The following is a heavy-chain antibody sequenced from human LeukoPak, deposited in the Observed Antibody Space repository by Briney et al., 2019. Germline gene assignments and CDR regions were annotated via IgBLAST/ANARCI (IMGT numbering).Heavy chain of an antibody. J-gene: IGHJ4*02. CDR2: ISGSGGST. CDR3: TRSGYRHPYHFDS. D-gene: IGHD3-22*01. CDR1: GFTFSSYG. Sequence: GGSLRPSCAASGFTFSSYGMSWVRQAPGKGLEWVSAISGSGGSTYYADSVKGRFTISRDNSKNTLSLQMNSLRVEDTAIYYCTRSGYRHPYHFDSWGQGTLVTVSS. V-gene: IGHV3-23*01.